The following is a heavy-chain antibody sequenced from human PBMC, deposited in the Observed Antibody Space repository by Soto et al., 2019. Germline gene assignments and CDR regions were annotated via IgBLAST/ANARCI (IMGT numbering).Heavy chain of an antibody. V-gene: IGHV5-10-1*01. CDR3: AVTGTPSDSVNTFAY. J-gene: IGHJ4*02. CDR1: GYSFTSYW. CDR2: IDPSDSYT. D-gene: IGHD4-17*01. Sequence: PGESLKISCKGSGYSFTSYWISWVRQMPGKGLEWMGRIDPSDSYTNYSPSFQGHVTISADKSISTAYLQWSSLKASDTAMYYCAVTGTPSDSVNTFAYWGQGTLVTGSS.